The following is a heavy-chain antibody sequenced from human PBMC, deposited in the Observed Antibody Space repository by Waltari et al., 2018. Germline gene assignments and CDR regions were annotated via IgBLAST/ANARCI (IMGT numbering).Heavy chain of an antibody. CDR2: MNPNSGNT. CDR3: ARYCSSTSCYFGYYGMDV. J-gene: IGHJ6*02. CDR1: GYTFTSYD. D-gene: IGHD2-2*01. V-gene: IGHV1-8*01. Sequence: QVQLVQSGAEVKKPGASVKVSCKASGYTFTSYDLNWVRQAPGQGLEWMGWMNPNSGNTGYAQKFQGRVTMTRNTSISTAYMELSSLRSEDTAVYYCARYCSSTSCYFGYYGMDVWGQGTTVTVSS.